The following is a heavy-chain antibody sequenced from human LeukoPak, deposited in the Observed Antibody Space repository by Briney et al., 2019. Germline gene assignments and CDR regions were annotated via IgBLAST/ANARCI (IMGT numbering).Heavy chain of an antibody. CDR3: ARHDGSGLPFDY. J-gene: IGHJ4*02. D-gene: IGHD6-25*01. V-gene: IGHV4-59*08. CDR2: IFYGGST. CDR1: GGXISPYY. Sequence: PSETLSLTCTVSGGXISPYYWSWIRQPPGKGLEWIGYIFYGGSTNYNPSLKSRVTISVDTSKNQFSLKLSSVTAADTAVYFCARHDGSGLPFDYWGQGTLVTVSS.